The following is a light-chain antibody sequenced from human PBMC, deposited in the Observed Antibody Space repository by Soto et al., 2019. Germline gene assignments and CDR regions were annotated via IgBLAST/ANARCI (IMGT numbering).Light chain of an antibody. V-gene: IGKV1-39*01. CDR3: QQSYSTPPT. J-gene: IGKJ1*01. CDR1: QSISNY. CDR2: AAS. Sequence: DLQMTQSPSSLSASVGDRVTITCRASQSISNYLNWYQQKPGKAPKLLIYAASSLQSGVPSRFSGSGSRTDFTLTISSLQPEDFATYYCQQSYSTPPTFGQGTKVEIK.